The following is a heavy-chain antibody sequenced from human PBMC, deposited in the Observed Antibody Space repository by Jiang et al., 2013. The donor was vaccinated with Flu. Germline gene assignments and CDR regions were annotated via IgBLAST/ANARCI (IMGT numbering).Heavy chain of an antibody. V-gene: IGHV1-18*01. CDR2: YNGNT. CDR3: ARVRIQLWLHNDY. J-gene: IGHJ4*02. D-gene: IGHD5-18*01. Sequence: YNGNTNYAQKLQGRVTMTTDTSTSTAYMELRSLRSDDTAVYYCARVRIQLWLHNDYWGQGTLVTVSS.